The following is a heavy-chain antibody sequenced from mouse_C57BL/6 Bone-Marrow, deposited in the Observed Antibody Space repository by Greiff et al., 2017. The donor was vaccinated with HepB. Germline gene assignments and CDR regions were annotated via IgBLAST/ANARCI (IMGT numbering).Heavy chain of an antibody. CDR2: INYDGSST. CDR3: ARVGSTIFYDYDWYFDV. V-gene: IGHV5-16*01. Sequence: EVKVEESEGGLVQPGSSMKLSCTASGFTFSDYYMAWVRQVPEKGLEWVANINYDGSSTYYLDSLKSRFIISRDNAKNILYLQMSSLKSEDTATYYCARVGSTIFYDYDWYFDVWGTGTTVTVSS. D-gene: IGHD2-4*01. CDR1: GFTFSDYY. J-gene: IGHJ1*03.